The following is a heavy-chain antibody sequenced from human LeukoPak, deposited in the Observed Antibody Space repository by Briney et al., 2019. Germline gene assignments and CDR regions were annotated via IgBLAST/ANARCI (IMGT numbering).Heavy chain of an antibody. CDR2: ISGSGGST. CDR1: GFTFSSYA. Sequence: GGSLRLSCAASGFTFSSYAMSWVRQAPGKGLEWVSAISGSGGSTYYADSVKGRFTISSDNSKNTLYLQMNSLRAEDTAVYYCARTVAGTPNWFDPWGQGTLVTVSS. D-gene: IGHD2-15*01. J-gene: IGHJ5*02. V-gene: IGHV3-23*01. CDR3: ARTVAGTPNWFDP.